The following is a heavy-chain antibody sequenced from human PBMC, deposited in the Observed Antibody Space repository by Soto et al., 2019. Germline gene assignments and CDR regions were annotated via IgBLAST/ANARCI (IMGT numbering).Heavy chain of an antibody. J-gene: IGHJ4*01. CDR1: GGSFSGYY. V-gene: IGHV4-34*01. CDR3: ARAFRAYYYDRSGYYYYFDY. D-gene: IGHD3-22*01. Sequence: SETLSLTCAIYGGSFSGYYWSWIRQPPGKGLEWIGEINHSGSTNYNPSLKSRVTISVDTSKNQFSLKLSSVTAADTAVYYCARAFRAYYYDRSGYYYYFDYWGQGTLVTVSS. CDR2: INHSGST.